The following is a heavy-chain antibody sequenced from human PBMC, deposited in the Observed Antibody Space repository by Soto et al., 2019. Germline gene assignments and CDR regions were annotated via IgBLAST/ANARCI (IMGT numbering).Heavy chain of an antibody. CDR2: INAGNGNT. V-gene: IGHV1-3*01. CDR3: AMYLHCSGDSCNYYYIMDV. D-gene: IGHD2-15*01. CDR1: GYTFTSYA. Sequence: ASVKVSCKASGYTFTSYAMHWVRQAPGQRLEWMGWINAGNGNTKYSQKFQGRVTITRDTSASTAYMELSSLRSDDTAVYFCAMYLHCSGDSCNYYYIMDVWGQGTTVTVSS. J-gene: IGHJ6*02.